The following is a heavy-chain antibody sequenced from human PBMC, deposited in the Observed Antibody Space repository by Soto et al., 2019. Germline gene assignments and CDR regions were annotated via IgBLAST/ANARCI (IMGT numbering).Heavy chain of an antibody. CDR2: IYYSGST. V-gene: IGHV4-59*08. Sequence: SETLSLTCTVSGGSISSYYWSWIRQPPGKGLEWIGYIYYSGSTNYNPSLKSRVTISVDTSKNQFSLKLSSVTAADTAVYYCARHVGRGYGDYLSDFDYWGQGTLVTVSS. D-gene: IGHD4-17*01. J-gene: IGHJ4*02. CDR3: ARHVGRGYGDYLSDFDY. CDR1: GGSISSYY.